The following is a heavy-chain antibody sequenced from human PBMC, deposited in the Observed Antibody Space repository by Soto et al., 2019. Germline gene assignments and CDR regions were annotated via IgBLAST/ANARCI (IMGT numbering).Heavy chain of an antibody. CDR1: GFTFSGSA. CDR2: IRSKANSYAT. V-gene: IGHV3-73*01. CDR3: TRDLAAAGPFVPGMDV. Sequence: GGSLRLSCAASGFTFSGSAMHWVRQASGKGLEWVGRIRSKANSYATAYAASVKGRFTISRDDSKNTAYLQMNSLKTEDTAVYYCTRDLAAAGPFVPGMDVWGQGTTVTVSS. D-gene: IGHD6-13*01. J-gene: IGHJ6*02.